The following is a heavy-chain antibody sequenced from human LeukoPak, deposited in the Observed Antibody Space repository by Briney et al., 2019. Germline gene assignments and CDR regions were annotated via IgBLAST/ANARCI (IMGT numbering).Heavy chain of an antibody. CDR2: INTDGSTT. CDR1: GFTFSTYW. J-gene: IGHJ6*03. D-gene: IGHD6-13*01. V-gene: IGHV3-74*01. CDR3: ARVYSHGMDV. Sequence: PGGSLRLSCAASGFTFSTYWMHWVRQAPGKGLVWVSRINTDGSTTSYADSVKGRFTISRDNAKNTLYLQMNSLRAEDTAVYYCARVYSHGMDVWGKGTTVTVSS.